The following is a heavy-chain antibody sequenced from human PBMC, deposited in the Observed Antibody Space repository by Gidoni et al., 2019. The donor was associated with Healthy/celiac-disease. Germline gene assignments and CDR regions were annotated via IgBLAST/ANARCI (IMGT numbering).Heavy chain of an antibody. Sequence: EVQLLESGGGLVQPGGSLRLSFAASGFTFRRYAMSWVRQAPGKGLEWVSAISGSGGSTYYADSVKGRFTISRDNSKNTLYLQMNSLRAEDTAGYYCAKTTGLLLRPGAFDIWGQGTMVTVSS. CDR2: ISGSGGST. D-gene: IGHD3-22*01. CDR3: AKTTGLLLRPGAFDI. CDR1: GFTFRRYA. V-gene: IGHV3-23*01. J-gene: IGHJ3*02.